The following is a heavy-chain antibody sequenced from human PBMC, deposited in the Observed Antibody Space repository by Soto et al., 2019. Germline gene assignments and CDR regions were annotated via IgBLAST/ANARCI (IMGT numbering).Heavy chain of an antibody. CDR2: IIPIFGTA. J-gene: IGHJ4*02. CDR3: ARGLGYCSGGSCYWDYFDY. D-gene: IGHD2-15*01. V-gene: IGHV1-69*01. CDR1: GGTFSSYA. Sequence: QVQLVQSGAEVKKPGSSVKVSCTASGGTFSSYAISWVRQAPGQGLEWMGGIIPIFGTANYAQKFQGRVTITADESTSTAYMELSSLRSEDTAVYYCARGLGYCSGGSCYWDYFDYWGQGTLVTVSS.